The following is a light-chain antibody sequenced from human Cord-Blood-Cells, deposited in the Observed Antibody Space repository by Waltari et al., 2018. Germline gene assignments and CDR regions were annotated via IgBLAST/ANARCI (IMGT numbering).Light chain of an antibody. CDR2: DAS. CDR3: QQRSNGPPT. Sequence: EIVLTQSPATLSLSPGERATLSCRASQSVSSSLAWYQQKPGQAPRLLIYDASNRATGIPARFSGSGSGTDFTLTISSLEPEDFAVYYCQQRSNGPPTFGQGTKVEIK. CDR1: QSVSSS. J-gene: IGKJ1*01. V-gene: IGKV3-11*01.